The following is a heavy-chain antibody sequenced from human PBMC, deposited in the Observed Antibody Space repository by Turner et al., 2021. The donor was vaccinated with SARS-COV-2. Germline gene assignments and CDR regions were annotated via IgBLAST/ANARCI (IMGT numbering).Heavy chain of an antibody. CDR3: ARSSAGAIDY. Sequence: EVQLVESRGGLVQPGGSLRLSCAASGFTFSSYAMHWVRQAPGKVLVWVARINGDGTSTSYADSEKGRFTISRDKAKNTLYVQMSSLRAEDTAVYYCARSSAGAIDYWGQGTLVTVTS. CDR1: GFTFSSYA. V-gene: IGHV3-74*01. D-gene: IGHD1-26*01. CDR2: INGDGTST. J-gene: IGHJ4*02.